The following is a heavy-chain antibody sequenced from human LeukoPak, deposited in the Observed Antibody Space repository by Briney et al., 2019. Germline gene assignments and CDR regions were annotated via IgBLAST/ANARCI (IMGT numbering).Heavy chain of an antibody. J-gene: IGHJ4*02. V-gene: IGHV3-21*01. CDR2: ISSSSSYI. CDR1: GFTFSSYS. CDR3: ARDSRIAAAARGDY. Sequence: GGSLRLSCAASGFTFSSYSMNWVRQAPGKGLEWVSSISSSSSYIYYADSVKGRFTISRDNAKNSLYLQMNSLRAEDTAVYYCARDSRIAAAARGDYWGQGTLVTVSS. D-gene: IGHD6-13*01.